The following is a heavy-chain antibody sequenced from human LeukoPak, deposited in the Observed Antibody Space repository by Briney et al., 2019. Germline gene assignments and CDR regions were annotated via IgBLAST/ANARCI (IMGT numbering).Heavy chain of an antibody. CDR1: GYTFTSYA. J-gene: IGHJ6*02. CDR3: ARALGEVYYYYGMDV. V-gene: IGHV1-3*01. CDR2: INAGNGNT. D-gene: IGHD3-16*01. Sequence: GASVKVSCKASGYTFTSYAMHWVRQAPGQRLEWMGWINAGNGNTKYSQKFQGRVTITRDTSASTAYMELSSLRSEDTAVYYCARALGEVYYYYGMDVWGQGTTVTVSS.